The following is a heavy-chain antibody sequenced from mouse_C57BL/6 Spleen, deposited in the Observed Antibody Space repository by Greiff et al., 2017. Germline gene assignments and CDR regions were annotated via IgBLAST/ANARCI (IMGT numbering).Heavy chain of an antibody. CDR2: IYPGDGDT. V-gene: IGHV1-80*01. Sequence: QVQLQQSGAELVKPGASVKISCKASGYAFSSYWMNWVKQRPGKGLEWIGQIYPGDGDTNYNGKFKGKATLTADKSSSTAYMQLSSLTSEDSAVYFCARCDDGYYVNYYAMDYWGQGTSVTVSS. CDR1: GYAFSSYW. J-gene: IGHJ4*01. D-gene: IGHD2-3*01. CDR3: ARCDDGYYVNYYAMDY.